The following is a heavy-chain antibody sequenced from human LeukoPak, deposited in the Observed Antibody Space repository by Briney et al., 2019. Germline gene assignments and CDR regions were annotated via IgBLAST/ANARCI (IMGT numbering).Heavy chain of an antibody. CDR1: GYTFTGYY. CDR3: ARDRTDYYDSSGYCV. Sequence: ASVKVSCKASGYTFTGYYMHWVRQAPGQGLEWMGWINPNSGGTNYAQKFQGRVTMTRDTSISTAYMEMRRLRSDHTAVYYCARDRTDYYDSSGYCVWGQGTLVTVSS. D-gene: IGHD3-22*01. J-gene: IGHJ4*02. CDR2: INPNSGGT. V-gene: IGHV1-2*02.